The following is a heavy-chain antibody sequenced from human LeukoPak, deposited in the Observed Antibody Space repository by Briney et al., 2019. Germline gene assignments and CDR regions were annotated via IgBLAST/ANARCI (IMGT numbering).Heavy chain of an antibody. J-gene: IGHJ1*01. CDR1: GITLRSYW. Sequence: GGSLRLSCEASGITLRSYWMSWVRQAPGKGLEWVATIKQDGSEKYYADSVKGRITISRDNAKMHMNLHMNSLRAEDTAVYYCASCVAATGTGGFFRDWGQGTLVTVSS. D-gene: IGHD6-13*01. V-gene: IGHV3-7*01. CDR3: ASCVAATGTGGFFRD. CDR2: IKQDGSEK.